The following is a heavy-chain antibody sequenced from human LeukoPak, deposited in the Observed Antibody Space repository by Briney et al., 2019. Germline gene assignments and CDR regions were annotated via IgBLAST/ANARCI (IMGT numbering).Heavy chain of an antibody. V-gene: IGHV1-69*13. CDR2: IIPIFGTA. Sequence: GASVTVSFTASGGTFSSYAISWVRQAPGQGLEWMGGIIPIFGTANYAQKFQGGVTITADESTSTAYMELSSLRSEDTAVYYCARCLGSTSCYVGMDVWGQGTTVTVSS. J-gene: IGHJ6*02. CDR1: GGTFSSYA. D-gene: IGHD2-2*01. CDR3: ARCLGSTSCYVGMDV.